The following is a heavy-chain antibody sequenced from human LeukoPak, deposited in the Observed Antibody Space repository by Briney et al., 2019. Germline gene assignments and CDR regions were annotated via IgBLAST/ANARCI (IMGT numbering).Heavy chain of an antibody. CDR2: INPHSGGT. V-gene: IGHV1-2*02. J-gene: IGHJ4*02. CDR3: ARGRGGGSGSYYLDY. Sequence: GASVKVSCKASGYTFTYYYMHWVRQAPGQGLEWMGWINPHSGGTHYAQNFQGRVTMTRDTSISAAYMELSRLRSDDAAVYYCARGRGGGSGSYYLDYWGQGTLVTVSS. CDR1: GYTFTYYY. D-gene: IGHD3-10*01.